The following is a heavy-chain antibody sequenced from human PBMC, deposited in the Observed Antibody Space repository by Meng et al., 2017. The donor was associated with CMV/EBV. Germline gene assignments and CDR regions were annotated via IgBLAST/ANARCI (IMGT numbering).Heavy chain of an antibody. CDR2: INWNGGNT. CDR3: ARGYQLKPFDL. Sequence: GGSLRLSCAASGFTFSSYGMHWVRQAPGKGLEWVSGINWNGGNTGYVDSVKGRFTISRDSAKNSLYLQMNSLRAEDTALYYCARGYQLKPFDLWGQGTMVTVSS. J-gene: IGHJ3*01. V-gene: IGHV3-20*04. D-gene: IGHD2-2*01. CDR1: GFTFSSYG.